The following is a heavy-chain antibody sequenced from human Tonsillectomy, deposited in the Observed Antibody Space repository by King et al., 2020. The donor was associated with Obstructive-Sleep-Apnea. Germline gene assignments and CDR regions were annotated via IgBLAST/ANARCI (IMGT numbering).Heavy chain of an antibody. CDR1: GGSISSYY. V-gene: IGHV4-59*01. CDR2: IYYSGST. CDR3: ASTPDDYNSSWYVDY. Sequence: VQLQESGPGLVKPSETLSLTCSVSGGSISSYYWSWIRQPPGKGLEWIGYIYYSGSTNYNPSLKSRVTISVDTSKNQFSLKLSSVTAADTAVYYCASTPDDYNSSWYVDYWGQGTLVTVSS. J-gene: IGHJ4*02. D-gene: IGHD6-13*01.